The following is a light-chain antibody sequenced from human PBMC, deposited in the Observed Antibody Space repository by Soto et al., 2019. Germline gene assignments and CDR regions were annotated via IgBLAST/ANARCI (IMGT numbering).Light chain of an antibody. CDR1: QSVSSSY. CDR2: GAS. Sequence: EIVLTQSPGTLSLSPGERATLSCRASQSVSSSYLAWYQQKPGQAPRLLLYGASSRATGIPDRFSGSGSGTDFTLTISRLEPVDFAVYYCQQYGSSPYTFGQGTKLVIK. J-gene: IGKJ2*01. CDR3: QQYGSSPYT. V-gene: IGKV3-20*01.